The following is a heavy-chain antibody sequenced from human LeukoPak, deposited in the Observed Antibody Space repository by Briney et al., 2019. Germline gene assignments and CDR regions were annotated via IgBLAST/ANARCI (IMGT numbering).Heavy chain of an antibody. Sequence: PGGSLRLSCAASGFTFSSSAMSWVRQVPGKGLEWVSGISASGGSTSYADSVKGRFTISRDNSKNTLYLQMNSLRAEDTAVYYCAKGSSPYYFDYWGQGTLVTVSS. V-gene: IGHV3-23*01. CDR2: ISASGGST. J-gene: IGHJ4*02. D-gene: IGHD1-26*01. CDR1: GFTFSSSA. CDR3: AKGSSPYYFDY.